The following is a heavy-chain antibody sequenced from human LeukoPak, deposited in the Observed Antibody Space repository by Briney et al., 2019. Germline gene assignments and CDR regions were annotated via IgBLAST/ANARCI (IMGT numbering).Heavy chain of an antibody. Sequence: HPGGSLRLSCAASGFTVSSYAMAWVRQALGKGLEWVSGISGSGGGTYYADSVKGRFTISRDTSKNTLYLQMNSLRAEDTALYYCARDQGRSGSYLGYWGQGTLVTVSS. J-gene: IGHJ4*02. CDR1: GFTVSSYA. CDR3: ARDQGRSGSYLGY. D-gene: IGHD3-10*01. V-gene: IGHV3-23*01. CDR2: ISGSGGGT.